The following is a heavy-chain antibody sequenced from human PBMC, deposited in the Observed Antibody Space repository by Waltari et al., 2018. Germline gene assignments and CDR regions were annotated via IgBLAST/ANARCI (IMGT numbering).Heavy chain of an antibody. D-gene: IGHD3-3*01. V-gene: IGHV3-23*02. CDR1: GFTFSTYV. Sequence: EVRLLESGGGLVQPGGSLRLSCDASGFTFSTYVMSWVRQAPGKGLVWVAVLSANDDSTYYGASVKGRFTISRDISKNKLSLQMNSLRAEDTAIYYCAKGDYAFWSGQNWYDAWGQGTHVTVSS. CDR3: AKGDYAFWSGQNWYDA. CDR2: LSANDDST. J-gene: IGHJ5*02.